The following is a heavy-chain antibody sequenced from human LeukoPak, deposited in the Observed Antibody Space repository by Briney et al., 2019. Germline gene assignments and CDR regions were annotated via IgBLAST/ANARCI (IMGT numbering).Heavy chain of an antibody. Sequence: PGGSLRLSCAASGFTFSSYEMNWVRQAPGKGLEWVSYISSSGSTIYYADSVKGRFTISRDNAKNSLYLQMNSLRAEDTAVYYCARVRWSSPDYWGQGTLVTVSS. D-gene: IGHD4-23*01. CDR1: GFTFSSYE. CDR2: ISSSGSTI. J-gene: IGHJ4*02. V-gene: IGHV3-48*03. CDR3: ARVRWSSPDY.